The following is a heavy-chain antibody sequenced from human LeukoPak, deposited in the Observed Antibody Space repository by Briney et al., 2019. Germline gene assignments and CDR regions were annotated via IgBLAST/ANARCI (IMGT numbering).Heavy chain of an antibody. CDR3: ARDHGSYYYFDY. V-gene: IGHV3-30-3*01. CDR1: GFTFSSYA. J-gene: IGHJ4*02. CDR2: ISYDGSNK. Sequence: PGGCLRLSCAASGFTFSSYAMHWVRQAPGKGLEWVAVISYDGSNKYYADSVKGRFTISRDNSKNTLYLQMNSLRAEDTAVYYCARDHGSYYYFDYWGQGTLVTVSS. D-gene: IGHD1-26*01.